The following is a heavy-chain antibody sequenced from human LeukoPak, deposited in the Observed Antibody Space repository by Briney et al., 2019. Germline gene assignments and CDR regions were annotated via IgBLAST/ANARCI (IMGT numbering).Heavy chain of an antibody. V-gene: IGHV3-30*04. CDR3: ARVVSDCSSTSCAYYFDY. CDR2: ISYDGSNK. Sequence: GGSLRLSCAASGFTFSSYAMHWVRQAPGKGLEWVAVISYDGSNKYYADSVKGRFTISRDNSKNTLYLQMNSLRAEDTAVYYCARVVSDCSSTSCAYYFDYWGQGTLVTVSS. CDR1: GFTFSSYA. J-gene: IGHJ4*02. D-gene: IGHD2-2*01.